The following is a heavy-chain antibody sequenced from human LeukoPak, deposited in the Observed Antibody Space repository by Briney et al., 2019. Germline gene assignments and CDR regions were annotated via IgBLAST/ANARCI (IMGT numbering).Heavy chain of an antibody. J-gene: IGHJ4*02. CDR3: ARDYATLVNY. CDR1: GFTFSSYE. V-gene: IGHV3-48*03. D-gene: IGHD3-16*02. CDR2: ISSSGSTI. Sequence: PGGSLRLSCAASGFTFSSYEMNWVRQAPGKGLERVSYISSSGSTIYYADSVKGRFTISRDNAKNSLYLQMNSLRAEDTAVYYCARDYATLVNYWGQGTLVTVSS.